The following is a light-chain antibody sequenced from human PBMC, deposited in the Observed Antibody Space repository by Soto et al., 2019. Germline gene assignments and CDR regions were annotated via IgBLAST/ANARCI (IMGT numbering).Light chain of an antibody. CDR2: GAS. V-gene: IGKV3-20*01. Sequence: VLTQSPGTLSLSPGERATISCRASQSISSSYLAWYQHKPGQAPRLLIYGASSWATGIPHRFSGSGSGTDFTLTCSRLEPEDCGMYYCQQYGGSPPFTFGQGTRLEIK. CDR3: QQYGGSPPFT. J-gene: IGKJ2*01. CDR1: QSISSSY.